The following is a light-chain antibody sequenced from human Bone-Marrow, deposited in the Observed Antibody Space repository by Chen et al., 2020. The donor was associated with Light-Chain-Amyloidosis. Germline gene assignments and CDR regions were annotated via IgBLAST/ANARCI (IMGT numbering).Light chain of an antibody. CDR3: QQYNSYPLT. CDR1: QSISSW. J-gene: IGKJ4*01. CDR2: KTS. V-gene: IGKV1-5*03. Sequence: DIQMTQSPSTLSASVGDGVTITCRASQSISSWLAWYQQKPGKAPELLIYKTSNLQSGVPSRFSGSGSGTEFTLTISSLQPDDFATYYCQQYNSYPLTFGGGTKVEIK.